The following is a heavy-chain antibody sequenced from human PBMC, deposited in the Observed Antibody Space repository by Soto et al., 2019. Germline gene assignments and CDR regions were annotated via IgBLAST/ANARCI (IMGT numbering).Heavy chain of an antibody. Sequence: QVQLVQSGAEVKKPGSSVKVSCKASGGTFSSYAISWVRQAPGQGLEWMGGIIPIFGTANYAQKFQGRVTITADESTSTAYMELSSLRSEDMAVYYCASHGITGTWVYYYGMDVWGQGTTVTVSS. J-gene: IGHJ6*02. D-gene: IGHD1-7*01. CDR3: ASHGITGTWVYYYGMDV. CDR2: IIPIFGTA. V-gene: IGHV1-69*12. CDR1: GGTFSSYA.